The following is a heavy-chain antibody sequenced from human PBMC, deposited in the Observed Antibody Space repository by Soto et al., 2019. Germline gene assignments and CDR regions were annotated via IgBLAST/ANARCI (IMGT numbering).Heavy chain of an antibody. V-gene: IGHV3-21*01. Sequence: EVQLVESGGGLVKPGGSLRLSCAASGFTFSNYIMIWVRQAPGMGLEWVSAMRSGSDYMYNADSVKGRFALSRDNAKNSLDLQMNSLRVEDTAVYFCARGGRYDLESPIDYWGQGTLVTVSS. CDR3: ARGGRYDLESPIDY. J-gene: IGHJ4*02. D-gene: IGHD1-26*01. CDR2: MRSGSDYM. CDR1: GFTFSNYI.